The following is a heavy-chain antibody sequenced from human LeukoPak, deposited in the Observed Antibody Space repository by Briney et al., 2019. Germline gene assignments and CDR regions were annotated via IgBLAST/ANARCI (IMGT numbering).Heavy chain of an antibody. CDR2: IRYDGSNK. J-gene: IGHJ4*02. CDR3: AILSVPGDYFDY. CDR1: GFIFSNYA. D-gene: IGHD3-10*02. V-gene: IGHV3-30*02. Sequence: GGSLRLSCAASGFIFSNYAMSWVRQAPGKGLEWVTFIRYDGSNKFYADSVKGRFTISRDNSKNTLYLQMNNLRVEDTAVYYCAILSVPGDYFDYWGQGTLVTVSS.